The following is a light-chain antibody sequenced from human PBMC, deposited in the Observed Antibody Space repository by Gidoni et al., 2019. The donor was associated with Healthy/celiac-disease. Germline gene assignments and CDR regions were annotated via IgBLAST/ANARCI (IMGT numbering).Light chain of an antibody. CDR3: SSYTSSSTLV. Sequence: QSALTQPASVSGSPGQSITISCTGTSIDVGGYNYVSWYQQHPGTAPKLMIYAVSDRPSGVSNRFSGSKSGNTASLTISGLQAEDEADYYCSSYTSSSTLVFGGGTKLTVL. CDR1: SIDVGGYNY. CDR2: AVS. V-gene: IGLV2-14*01. J-gene: IGLJ2*01.